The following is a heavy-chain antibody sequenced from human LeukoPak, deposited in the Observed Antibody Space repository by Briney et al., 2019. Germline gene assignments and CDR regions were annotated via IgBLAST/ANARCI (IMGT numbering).Heavy chain of an antibody. D-gene: IGHD3-10*01. Sequence: SETLSLTCAVYGGSFSGYYWSWIRQPPGKGLEWIGEINHSGSTNYNPSLKSRVTMSVDTSKNQFSLKLNSVTAADTAVYYCARRRLLWFGEKNNWFDPGGQGTLVTVSS. CDR1: GGSFSGYY. CDR2: INHSGST. V-gene: IGHV4-34*01. CDR3: ARRRLLWFGEKNNWFDP. J-gene: IGHJ5*02.